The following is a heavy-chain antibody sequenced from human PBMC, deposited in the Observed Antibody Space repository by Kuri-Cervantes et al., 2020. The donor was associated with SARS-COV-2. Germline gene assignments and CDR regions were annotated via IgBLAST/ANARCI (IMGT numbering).Heavy chain of an antibody. D-gene: IGHD3-22*01. Sequence: GGSLRLSCAASGFTFSSYAMSWVRQAPGKGLEWVSAISGSGGSTYYADSVKGRFTISRDNSKNTLYLQMNSLRAEDTALYHCARAIYDSSGYYYGFDYWGQGTLVTCSS. CDR3: ARAIYDSSGYYYGFDY. CDR2: ISGSGGST. J-gene: IGHJ4*02. CDR1: GFTFSSYA. V-gene: IGHV3-23*01.